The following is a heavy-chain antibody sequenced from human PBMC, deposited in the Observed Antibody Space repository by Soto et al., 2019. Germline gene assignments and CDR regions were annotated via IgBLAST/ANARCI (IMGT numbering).Heavy chain of an antibody. D-gene: IGHD3-3*01. CDR1: GYTFTGYY. J-gene: IGHJ4*02. Sequence: QVQLVQSGAEVKKPGASVKVSCKASGYTFTGYYMHWVRQAPGQGLEWMGWINPNSGGTNYAQKFQGWVTMTRDTSISTAYMELSRLRSDDTAVYYCARGIRARRFYDFWSGYSNRNYFDYWGQGTLVTVSS. V-gene: IGHV1-2*04. CDR3: ARGIRARRFYDFWSGYSNRNYFDY. CDR2: INPNSGGT.